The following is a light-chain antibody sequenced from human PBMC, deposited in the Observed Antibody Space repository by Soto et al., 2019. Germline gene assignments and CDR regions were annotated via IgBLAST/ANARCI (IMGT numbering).Light chain of an antibody. CDR1: QSISSG. Sequence: DIQMTQSPSTLSASVGDRVTITCWASQSISSGLAWYQQKPGKAPKILIYKASSLESGVPSRFSGSGSGTEFTLTISSLQPDDFATYYCQQYKTYFRTFGQGTKVEIK. CDR3: QQYKTYFRT. V-gene: IGKV1-5*03. J-gene: IGKJ1*01. CDR2: KAS.